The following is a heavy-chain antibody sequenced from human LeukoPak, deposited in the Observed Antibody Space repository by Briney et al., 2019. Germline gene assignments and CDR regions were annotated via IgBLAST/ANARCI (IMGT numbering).Heavy chain of an antibody. J-gene: IGHJ4*02. CDR2: IYCSGST. D-gene: IGHD6-6*01. Sequence: SETLSLTCTVSGGSISSSSYYWGWIRQPPGKGLEWIGSIYCSGSTYYNPSLKSRVTISVDTSKNQFSLKLTSVTAADTAVYCCANIAARRWGQGTLVTVSS. CDR1: GGSISSSSYY. V-gene: IGHV4-39*01. CDR3: ANIAARR.